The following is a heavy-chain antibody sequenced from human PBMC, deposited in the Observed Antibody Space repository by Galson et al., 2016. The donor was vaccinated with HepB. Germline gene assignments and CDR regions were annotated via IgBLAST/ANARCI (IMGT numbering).Heavy chain of an antibody. D-gene: IGHD5-12*01. J-gene: IGHJ4*02. Sequence: SVKVSCTASGYSFTTYTIHWVRQAPGQRLEWMGWINGGNGNTNYSQKFQGRVTITRDTSASTAYMELSRLRSEDTAVYYCARAFSGYDHFDYWGQGALVTVSS. CDR1: GYSFTTYT. CDR3: ARAFSGYDHFDY. CDR2: INGGNGNT. V-gene: IGHV1-3*01.